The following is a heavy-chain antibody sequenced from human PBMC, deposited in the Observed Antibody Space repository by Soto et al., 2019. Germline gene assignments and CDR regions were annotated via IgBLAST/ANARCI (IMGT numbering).Heavy chain of an antibody. CDR2: IIPIFGTA. CDR1: GGTFSSYA. CDR3: ASEYSSSSGNSNFDY. V-gene: IGHV1-69*06. D-gene: IGHD6-6*01. Sequence: QVQLVQSGAEVKKPGSSVKVSCKASGGTFSSYAISWVRQAPGQGLEWMGGIIPIFGTANYAQKFQGRVTITADKSTSTAYMERSSLRSEDTAVYYCASEYSSSSGNSNFDYWGQGTLVTVSS. J-gene: IGHJ4*02.